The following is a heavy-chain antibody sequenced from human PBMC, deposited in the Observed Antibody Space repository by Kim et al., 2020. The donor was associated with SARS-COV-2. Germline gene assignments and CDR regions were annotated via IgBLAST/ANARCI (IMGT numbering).Heavy chain of an antibody. V-gene: IGHV4-39*01. D-gene: IGHD2-15*01. Sequence: SETLSLTCTVSGGSISSSSYYWGWIRQPPGKGLEWIGSIYYSGSTYYNPSLKSRVTISVDTSKNQFSLKLSSVTAADTAVYYCARPYGLLRNWFDPWGQGTLVTVSS. J-gene: IGHJ5*02. CDR3: ARPYGLLRNWFDP. CDR1: GGSISSSSYY. CDR2: IYYSGST.